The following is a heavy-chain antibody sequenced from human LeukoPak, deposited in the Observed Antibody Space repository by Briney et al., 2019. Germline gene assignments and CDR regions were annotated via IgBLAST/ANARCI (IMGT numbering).Heavy chain of an antibody. V-gene: IGHV3-30*19. CDR3: ARDSSTYYDFWSGLDY. Sequence: PGGSLRLSCAASGFTFSSFGMHWVRQAPGKGLEWVTLISYDGSKIYYADSVKGRFTISRDNSKNTLYLQMNSLRAEDTAVYYCARDSSTYYDFWSGLDYWGQGTLVTVSS. CDR1: GFTFSSFG. D-gene: IGHD3-3*01. CDR2: ISYDGSKI. J-gene: IGHJ4*02.